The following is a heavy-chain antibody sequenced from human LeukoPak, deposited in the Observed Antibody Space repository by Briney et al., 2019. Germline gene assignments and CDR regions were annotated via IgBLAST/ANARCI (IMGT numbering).Heavy chain of an antibody. V-gene: IGHV3-21*01. D-gene: IGHD6-19*01. Sequence: GGSLRLSCATSGFSFSSYAMNWVRQAPGKVLEWLSSISSSSNYIYYADSVKGRFTISRDNAKNSLYLQMNSLRAEDTAVYYCARDPSSGWYLKGWFDPWGQGTLVTVSS. CDR2: ISSSSNYI. CDR3: ARDPSSGWYLKGWFDP. J-gene: IGHJ5*02. CDR1: GFSFSSYA.